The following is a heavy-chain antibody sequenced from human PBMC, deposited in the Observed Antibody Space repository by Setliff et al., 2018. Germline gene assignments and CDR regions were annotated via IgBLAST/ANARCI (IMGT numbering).Heavy chain of an antibody. CDR2: INPGNGNT. CDR3: ARDKGYDSSGYYFYYYYYMDV. D-gene: IGHD3-22*01. V-gene: IGHV1-3*01. J-gene: IGHJ6*03. Sequence: ASVKVSCKASGYTFTDYAMHWVHQAPGQRLEWMGWINPGNGNTKYSQKFQGRVTITRDTSASTAYMELSSLRSEDTAVYYCARDKGYDSSGYYFYYYYYMDVWGKGTTVTVS. CDR1: GYTFTDYA.